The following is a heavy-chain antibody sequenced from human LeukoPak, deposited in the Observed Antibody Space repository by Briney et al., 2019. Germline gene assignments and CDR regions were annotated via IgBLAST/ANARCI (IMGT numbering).Heavy chain of an antibody. Sequence: SETLSLTCIVSGGSISSYYWSWIRQPPGKGLEWIGYIYYSGSTNYNPSLKSRVTISVDTSKNQFSLKLSSVTAADTAMYYCARHLSSYYFDYWGQGTLVTVSS. J-gene: IGHJ4*02. CDR1: GGSISSYY. V-gene: IGHV4-59*08. CDR3: ARHLSSYYFDY. D-gene: IGHD2/OR15-2a*01. CDR2: IYYSGST.